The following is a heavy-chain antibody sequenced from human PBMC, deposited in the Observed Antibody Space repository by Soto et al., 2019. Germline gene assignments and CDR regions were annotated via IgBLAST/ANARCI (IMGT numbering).Heavy chain of an antibody. V-gene: IGHV1-24*01. D-gene: IGHD2-21*01. J-gene: IGHJ3*01. CDR1: GNSLMELS. Sequence: QVHLLQSGAEVTKPGASVKVSCKVSGNSLMELSMHWVRQGPGKGLEWMGGLDPEDGVTRYAPQFQGRVTMTEDTSTDTDYMELRSLTSEDTAVYFGATTWPFCGGDCSTALDFWGQGTMVTVSS. CDR2: LDPEDGVT. CDR3: ATTWPFCGGDCSTALDF.